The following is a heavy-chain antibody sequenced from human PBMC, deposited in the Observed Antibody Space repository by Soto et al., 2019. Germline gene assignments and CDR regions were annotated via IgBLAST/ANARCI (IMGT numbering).Heavy chain of an antibody. D-gene: IGHD6-13*01. CDR1: GFTFSKYA. J-gene: IGHJ4*02. Sequence: QVQLVESGGGVVQLGKSLRLFCAASGFTFSKYAMHCLRQVPGKGPEWVAIISHDGSNKCIAESVKGRLTISRDNSKNTLSLQMNSLRAEDAAVYYCAKGRSSWNAVGLDNWGQRSLVTVSP. V-gene: IGHV3-30*18. CDR3: AKGRSSWNAVGLDN. CDR2: ISHDGSNK.